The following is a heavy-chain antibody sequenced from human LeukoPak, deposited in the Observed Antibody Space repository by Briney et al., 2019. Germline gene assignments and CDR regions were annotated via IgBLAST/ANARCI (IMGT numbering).Heavy chain of an antibody. CDR1: GGSISSGGYY. D-gene: IGHD2-21*02. J-gene: IGHJ6*02. CDR3: ARAGGDCGGDCYSGQEGYYYYGMDV. V-gene: IGHV3-33*08. CDR2: IWYDGSNK. Sequence: LSLTCTVSGGSISSGGYYWSWIRQHPGKGLEWVAVIWYDGSNKYYADSVKGRFTISRDNSKNTLYLQMNSLRAEDTAVYYCARAGGDCGGDCYSGQEGYYYYGMDVWGQGTTVTVSS.